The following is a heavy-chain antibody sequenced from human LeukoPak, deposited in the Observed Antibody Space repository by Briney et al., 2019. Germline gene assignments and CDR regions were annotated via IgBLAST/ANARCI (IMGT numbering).Heavy chain of an antibody. CDR1: GFTFSSYW. D-gene: IGHD1-26*01. J-gene: IGHJ4*02. CDR2: IKQDGSEK. Sequence: HPGGSLRLSCAASGFTFSSYWMSWVRQAPGKGLEWVANIKQDGSEKYYVDSVKGRFTISRDNAKNPLYLQMNSLRAEDTAVYYCAREWGIREWERPTPFFDYWGQGTLVTVSS. CDR3: AREWGIREWERPTPFFDY. V-gene: IGHV3-7*01.